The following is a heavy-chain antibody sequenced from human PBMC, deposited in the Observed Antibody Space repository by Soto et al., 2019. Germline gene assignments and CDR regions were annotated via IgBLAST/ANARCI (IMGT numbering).Heavy chain of an antibody. CDR1: GFTVSSNY. CDR3: ARGYCSSTSCYGYYYYYMDV. V-gene: IGHV3-53*04. J-gene: IGHJ6*03. D-gene: IGHD2-2*01. CDR2: IYSGGST. Sequence: PGGSLRLSCAASGFTVSSNYMSWVRQAPGKGLEWVSVIYSGGSTYYADSVKGRFTISRHNSKNTLYLQMNSLRAEDTAVYYCARGYCSSTSCYGYYYYYMDVWGKGTTVTVSS.